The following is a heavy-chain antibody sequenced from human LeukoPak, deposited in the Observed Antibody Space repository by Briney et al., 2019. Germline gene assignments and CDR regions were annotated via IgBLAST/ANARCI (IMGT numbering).Heavy chain of an antibody. CDR1: GGSISSYY. V-gene: IGHV4-59*08. CDR3: AGGGRGSGLFDY. Sequence: SETLSLTCTVSGGSISSYYWSWIRQPPGKGLEWIGYIYYSGSTNYNPSLKSRVTISVDTSKNQFSLKLSSVTAADTAVYYCAGGGRGSGLFDYWGQGTLVTVSS. J-gene: IGHJ4*02. D-gene: IGHD3-16*01. CDR2: IYYSGST.